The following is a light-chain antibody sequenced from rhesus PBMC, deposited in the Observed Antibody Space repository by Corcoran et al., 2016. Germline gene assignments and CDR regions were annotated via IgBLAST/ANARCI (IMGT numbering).Light chain of an antibody. CDR3: QHYYDNPYS. J-gene: IGKJ2*01. CDR2: AAS. V-gene: IGKV1S12*01. Sequence: DIQMTQSPSALSASVGDRVTISCRASQNIYSNLAWYQQKPGKAPKLLIYAASSLQTGIPSRVSGIGSGTDFTLTISRLHPEDSAAYYCQHYYDNPYSFGQGTKVEIK. CDR1: QNIYSN.